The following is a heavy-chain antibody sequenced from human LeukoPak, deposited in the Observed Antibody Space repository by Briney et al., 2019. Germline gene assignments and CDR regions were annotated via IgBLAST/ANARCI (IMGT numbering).Heavy chain of an antibody. V-gene: IGHV3-30*02. J-gene: IGHJ4*02. D-gene: IGHD6-19*01. CDR2: IRYDGSNK. CDR1: GFIFSSYG. Sequence: PGGSLRLSCAASGFIFSSYGMHWVRQAPGKGLEWVAFIRYDGSNKYYADSVKGRFTISRDNSKNTLYLQMNSLRAEDTAVYYCARVLGPGIAVAGTVGGEANFDYWGQGTLVTVSS. CDR3: ARVLGPGIAVAGTVGGEANFDY.